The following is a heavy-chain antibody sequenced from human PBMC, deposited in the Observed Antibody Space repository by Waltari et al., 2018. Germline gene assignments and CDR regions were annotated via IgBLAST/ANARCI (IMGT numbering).Heavy chain of an antibody. V-gene: IGHV3-21*02. CDR1: GFTCSSYK. J-gene: IGHJ4*02. D-gene: IGHD6-13*01. CDR3: AREGGQQLGPFEF. Sequence: EVQLVESGGGLVKPGGSLRLSCAACGFTCSSYKMDWVRQAPGKGLEWVSSITGGSSYIDYAASVKGRFTISRDNAKNSLFLQMNSLTVEDTGVYYCAREGGQQLGPFEFWGLGTPVTVSS. CDR2: ITGGSSYI.